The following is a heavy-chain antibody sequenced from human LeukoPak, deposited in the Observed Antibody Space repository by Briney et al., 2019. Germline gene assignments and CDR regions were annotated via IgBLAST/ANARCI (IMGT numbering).Heavy chain of an antibody. CDR1: GFTFSTYA. J-gene: IGHJ4*01. V-gene: IGHV3-30-3*01. CDR2: ILYDGSNE. D-gene: IGHD5-12*01. CDR3: ARGEFSGLDY. Sequence: GRSLRLSCAASGFTFSTYAMHWVRQAPGNGLEWVAVILYDGSNEHYTDSVRGRFTISRDNPKNTLWLQMNSLTADDTAVYYCARGEFSGLDYWGQGTLVTVSS.